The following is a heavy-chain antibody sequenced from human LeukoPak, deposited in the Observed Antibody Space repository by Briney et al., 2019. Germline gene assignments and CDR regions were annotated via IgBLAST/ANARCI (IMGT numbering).Heavy chain of an antibody. D-gene: IGHD6-19*01. CDR1: GGSFSGYY. V-gene: IGHV4-34*01. CDR2: INHSGST. J-gene: IGHJ6*02. Sequence: SETLSLTCAVYGGSFSGYYWSWIRQPPGKGLEWIGVINHSGSTNYNPSLKSRVTISVDTSKNQFSLKLSSVTAADTAVYYCARGRAVAFYYYGMDVWGQGTTVTVSS. CDR3: ARGRAVAFYYYGMDV.